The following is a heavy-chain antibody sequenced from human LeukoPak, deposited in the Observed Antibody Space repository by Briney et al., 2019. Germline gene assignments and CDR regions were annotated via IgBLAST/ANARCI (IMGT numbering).Heavy chain of an antibody. CDR3: ARLGSGWADAFDI. J-gene: IGHJ3*02. D-gene: IGHD6-19*01. Sequence: GGSLRLSCAASGLTFSSYWMSWVRRAPGKGLEWVANIKQDGSEKYYVDSVKGRFTISRDNAKNSLYLQMNSLRAEDTAVYYCARLGSGWADAFDIWGQGTMVTVSS. V-gene: IGHV3-7*01. CDR2: IKQDGSEK. CDR1: GLTFSSYW.